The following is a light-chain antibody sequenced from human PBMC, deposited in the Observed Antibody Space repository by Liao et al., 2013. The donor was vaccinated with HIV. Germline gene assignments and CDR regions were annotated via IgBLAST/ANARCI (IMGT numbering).Light chain of an antibody. Sequence: SYELTQPPSVSVAPGKTARITCGGNNIGSKSVHWCQQKPGQAPVLVIYYDRDRPSGIPERFSGSNSGNTATLTISGTQAVDEAAYYCQAWDSSNVVFGGGTKLTVL. CDR1: NIGSKS. V-gene: IGLV3-21*01. CDR3: QAWDSSNVV. J-gene: IGLJ2*01. CDR2: YDR.